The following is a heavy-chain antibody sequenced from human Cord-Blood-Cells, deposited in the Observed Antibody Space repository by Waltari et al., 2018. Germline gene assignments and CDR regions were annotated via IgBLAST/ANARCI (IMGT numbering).Heavy chain of an antibody. Sequence: EVQLLESGGGLVQPGGSLRLSCAASGFTLSSYAMSWVRQAPGKGLEWVSAISGSGGSTYYADSVKGRFTISRDNSKNTLYLQMNSLRAEDTAVYYCVGALGSANFDYWGQGTLVTVSS. CDR1: GFTLSSYA. D-gene: IGHD3-10*01. V-gene: IGHV3-23*01. J-gene: IGHJ4*02. CDR2: ISGSGGST. CDR3: VGALGSANFDY.